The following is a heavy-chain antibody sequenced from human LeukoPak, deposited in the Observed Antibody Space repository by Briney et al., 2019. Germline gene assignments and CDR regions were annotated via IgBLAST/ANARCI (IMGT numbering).Heavy chain of an antibody. V-gene: IGHV3-9*01. J-gene: IGHJ6*03. CDR2: ISWNSGSI. CDR1: GFTFDDYA. Sequence: PGRSLRLSCAASGFTFDDYAMHWVRHAPGKGLEWVSGISWNSGSIGYADSVKGRFTISRDNAKNSLYLQMNSLRAEDTAVYYCARDGGCYYYYMDVWGKGTTVTVSS. D-gene: IGHD4-23*01. CDR3: ARDGGCYYYYMDV.